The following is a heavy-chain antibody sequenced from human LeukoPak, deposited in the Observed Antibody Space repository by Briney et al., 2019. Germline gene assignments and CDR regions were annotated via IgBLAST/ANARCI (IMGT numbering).Heavy chain of an antibody. CDR3: AKDLEAVTMIVPY. J-gene: IGHJ4*02. V-gene: IGHV3-30*18. CDR1: GFTFSSYG. Sequence: GRSLRLSCAASGFTFSSYGMHWVRQAPGKGLEWVAVISYDGSNKYYADSMKGRFTISRDNSKNTLYLQMNSLRAEDTAVYYCAKDLEAVTMIVPYWGQGTLVTVSS. CDR2: ISYDGSNK. D-gene: IGHD3-22*01.